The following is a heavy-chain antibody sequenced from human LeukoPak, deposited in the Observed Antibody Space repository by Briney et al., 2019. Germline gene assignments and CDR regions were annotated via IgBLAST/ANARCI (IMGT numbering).Heavy chain of an antibody. J-gene: IGHJ4*02. CDR3: ARDSSGVGVDFDY. Sequence: GGSLRLSCAASGFTFSSYSMNWVRQAPGMGLEWVSSISTSSIYIYYADSVKGRFTISRDNAKNSLYLQLNSLRAEDTAVYYCARDSSGVGVDFDYWGQGTLVTVSS. CDR1: GFTFSSYS. CDR2: ISTSSIYI. D-gene: IGHD1-26*01. V-gene: IGHV3-21*01.